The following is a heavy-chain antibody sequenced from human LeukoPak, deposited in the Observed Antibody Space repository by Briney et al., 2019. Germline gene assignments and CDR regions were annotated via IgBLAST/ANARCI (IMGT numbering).Heavy chain of an antibody. V-gene: IGHV4-39*01. CDR3: SGYYRSNDAFDI. CDR1: GDSISDNNYY. D-gene: IGHD3-22*01. CDR2: ISSAVST. Sequence: SETLSLTCTVSGDSISDNNYYWGWIRQPPGKGLEWFGSISSAVSTYYNPSLKSRVTIPVDTSKNQFSLKLGSVTAADTAVYYCSGYYRSNDAFDIWGQGTMVTVSS. J-gene: IGHJ3*02.